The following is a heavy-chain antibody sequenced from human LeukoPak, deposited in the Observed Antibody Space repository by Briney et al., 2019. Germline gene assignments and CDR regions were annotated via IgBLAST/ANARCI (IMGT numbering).Heavy chain of an antibody. J-gene: IGHJ5*02. CDR1: GYTFTSYY. CDR3: ARDPGDSSSPNWFDP. D-gene: IGHD6-6*01. Sequence: ASVKVSCKASGYTFTSYYMHWLRQAPGQGLEWMGNINPSGGRTAYAQKFQGRVTMTRDTSTSTVYMELSSLRSDDTAVYYCARDPGDSSSPNWFDPWGQGTLVTVSS. CDR2: INPSGGRT. V-gene: IGHV1-46*01.